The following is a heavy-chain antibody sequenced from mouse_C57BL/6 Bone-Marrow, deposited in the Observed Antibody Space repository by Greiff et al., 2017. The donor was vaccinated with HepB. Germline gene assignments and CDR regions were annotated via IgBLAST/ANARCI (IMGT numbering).Heavy chain of an antibody. D-gene: IGHD1-1*01. CDR3: ASYGSSYYYAMDY. J-gene: IGHJ4*01. V-gene: IGHV1-52*01. CDR2: IDPSDSET. CDR1: GYTFTSYW. Sequence: QVQLQQPGAELVRPGSSVKLSCKASGYTFTSYWMHWVKQRPIQGLEWIGNIDPSDSETHYNQKFKDKATLTVDKSSSTAYMQLSSLTSEDSAVYDCASYGSSYYYAMDYWGQGTSVTVSS.